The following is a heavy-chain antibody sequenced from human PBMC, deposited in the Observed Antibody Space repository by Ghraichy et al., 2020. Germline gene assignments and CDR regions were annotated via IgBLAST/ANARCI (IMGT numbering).Heavy chain of an antibody. Sequence: GGSLRLSCAVSGFTFSSYGMSWVRQAPGRGLDWVSAISGSDGSTYYADSVNGRFTISRDNSKNTVYLKMNSLRVEDTAVYYCAKELGPLRGAFDIWGQGAMVPVSS. CDR3: AKELGPLRGAFDI. CDR2: ISGSDGST. J-gene: IGHJ3*02. D-gene: IGHD3-16*01. CDR1: GFTFSSYG. V-gene: IGHV3-23*01.